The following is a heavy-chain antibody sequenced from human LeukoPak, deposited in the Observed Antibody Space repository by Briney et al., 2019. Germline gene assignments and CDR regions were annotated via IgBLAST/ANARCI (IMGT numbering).Heavy chain of an antibody. V-gene: IGHV3-7*05. CDR3: ARSGLRYFDCPDY. Sequence: GGSLRLSCAASGVTFSRYWMSWVRQAPGKGLEWVATIKQDGSEKYYVDSVKGRFTISRDNAKNSLSLQMNSLRAEDTAVYYCARSGLRYFDCPDYWGQGALVTVSS. D-gene: IGHD3-9*01. J-gene: IGHJ4*02. CDR2: IKQDGSEK. CDR1: GVTFSRYW.